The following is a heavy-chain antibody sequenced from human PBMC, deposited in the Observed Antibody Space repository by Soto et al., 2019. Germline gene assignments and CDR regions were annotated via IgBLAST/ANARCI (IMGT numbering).Heavy chain of an antibody. Sequence: QITLEESGPTLVQPPQTLTLTCTVSGFSLTTSGVAVVWIRQPPGKALEWLAALYGNDDEHYGPSLRNRLTIPKDTSKNQVVLTMTNMDPLDTATYFCAHRRNTAERCWFDPWGQGTLVTVSS. J-gene: IGHJ5*02. CDR2: LYGNDDE. CDR3: AHRRNTAERCWFDP. V-gene: IGHV2-5*01. D-gene: IGHD6-13*01. CDR1: GFSLTTSGVA.